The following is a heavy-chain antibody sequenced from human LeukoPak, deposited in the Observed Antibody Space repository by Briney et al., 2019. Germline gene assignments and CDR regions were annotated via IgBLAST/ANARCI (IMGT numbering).Heavy chain of an antibody. CDR2: INPEGSDK. Sequence: GGSLRLSCAASGFTFISSWMSWVRQAPGKGLEWVANINPEGSDKYYVDSVKGRFTISRDNSKNTLYLQMNSLRAEDTAVYYCAKRGDSGYDRFFDYWGQGTLVTVSS. CDR3: AKRGDSGYDRFFDY. V-gene: IGHV3-7*03. CDR1: GFTFISSW. D-gene: IGHD5-12*01. J-gene: IGHJ4*02.